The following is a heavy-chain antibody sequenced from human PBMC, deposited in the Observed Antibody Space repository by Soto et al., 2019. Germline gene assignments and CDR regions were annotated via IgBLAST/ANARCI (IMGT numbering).Heavy chain of an antibody. CDR3: ARRRATITGYYYGMDV. D-gene: IGHD5-12*01. CDR1: GHSFTSYW. V-gene: IGHV5-10-1*01. J-gene: IGHJ6*02. Sequence: GESLKISCKGSGHSFTSYWISWVRQMPGKGLEWMGRIDPSDSYTNYSPSFQGHVTISADKSISTAYLQWSSLKASDTAMYYCARRRATITGYYYGMDVWGQGTTVTVSS. CDR2: IDPSDSYT.